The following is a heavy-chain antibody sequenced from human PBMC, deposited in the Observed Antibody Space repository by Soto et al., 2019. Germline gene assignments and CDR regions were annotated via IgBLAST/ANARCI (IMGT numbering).Heavy chain of an antibody. V-gene: IGHV4-59*08. CDR2: IYYAGST. J-gene: IGHJ4*02. D-gene: IGHD3-22*01. CDR3: ARLGGYYQALDS. CDR1: GGPISGYY. Sequence: SETLSLTCTASGGPISGYYWSWIRQPPGKGLEWIGYIYYAGSTTYNPSLKSRVTISLDTSKNQVYLKLDSVTAADTAVYYCARLGGYYQALDSWGQGTLVTVSS.